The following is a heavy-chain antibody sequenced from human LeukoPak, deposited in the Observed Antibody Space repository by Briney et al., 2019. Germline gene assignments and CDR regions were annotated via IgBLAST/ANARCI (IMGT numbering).Heavy chain of an antibody. CDR1: GYTFTGYY. D-gene: IGHD3-3*01. Sequence: GASVKVSCKASGYTFTGYYMHWVRQAPGQGLEWMGWINPNSGGTNYAQKFQGRVTMTRDTSISTAYMELSRLRSDDTAVYYCAINPITIFGVVTTMDVWGQGTTVTVSS. CDR3: AINPITIFGVVTTMDV. V-gene: IGHV1-2*02. J-gene: IGHJ6*02. CDR2: INPNSGGT.